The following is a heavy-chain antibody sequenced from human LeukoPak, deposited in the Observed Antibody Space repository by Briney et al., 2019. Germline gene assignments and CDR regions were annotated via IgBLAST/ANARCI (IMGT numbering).Heavy chain of an antibody. V-gene: IGHV1-69*13. CDR1: GGTFSSYA. CDR2: IIPIFGTA. CDR3: ARGEVMIVVVSYHYGMDV. D-gene: IGHD3-22*01. Sequence: ASVKVSCKASGGTFSSYAISWVRQAPGQGLEWMGGIIPIFGTANYAQKFQGRVTITADESTSTAYMELSSLRSEDTAVYYCARGEVMIVVVSYHYGMDVWGQGTTVTVSS. J-gene: IGHJ6*02.